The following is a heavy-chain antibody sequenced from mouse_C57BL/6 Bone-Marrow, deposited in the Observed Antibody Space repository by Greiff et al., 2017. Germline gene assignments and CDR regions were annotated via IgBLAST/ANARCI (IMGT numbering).Heavy chain of an antibody. J-gene: IGHJ4*01. CDR1: GYTFTSYW. CDR3: ARGTTDIPCYAMDY. D-gene: IGHD1-1*01. Sequence: QVQLQQPGAELVKPGASVKMSCKASGYTFTSYWITWVKQRPGQGLEWIGDIYPGSGSTNYNEKFKSKATLTVDTSSSTAYMQLSSLTSEDSAVYYCARGTTDIPCYAMDYWGQGTSVTVSS. V-gene: IGHV1-55*01. CDR2: IYPGSGST.